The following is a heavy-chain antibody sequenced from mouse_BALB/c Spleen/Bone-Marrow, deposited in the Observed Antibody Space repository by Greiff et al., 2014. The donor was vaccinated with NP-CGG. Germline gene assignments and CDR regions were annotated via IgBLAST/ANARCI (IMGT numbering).Heavy chain of an antibody. CDR2: IWSDGTT. D-gene: IGHD2-2*01. J-gene: IGHJ4*01. CDR3: ARHERGYPYAMDY. Sequence: VKLMESGPDLVAPSQSLSITCTVSGFSLTLYGVHWVRQSPGKGLEWLVVIWSDGTTTYNSAFKSRLSISKDNSKSQVFLKLNSLQTDDTAMYYCARHERGYPYAMDYWGQGTSVTVSS. CDR1: GFSLTLYG. V-gene: IGHV2-6-2*01.